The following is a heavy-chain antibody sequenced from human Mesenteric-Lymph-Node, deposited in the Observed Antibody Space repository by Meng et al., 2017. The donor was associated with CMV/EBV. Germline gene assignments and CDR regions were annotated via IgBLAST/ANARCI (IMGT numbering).Heavy chain of an antibody. CDR2: IYTTDSDT. V-gene: IGHV5-51*01. CDR3: ARRSGSYDFDY. D-gene: IGHD1-26*01. CDR1: GYSFTTYW. Sequence: GESLKISCQGSGYSFTTYWIGWVRQMPGKGLEWMGIIYTTDSDTSYSPSFQGQFTISADKSINTAYLQWSSLKASDTAIYYCARRSGSYDFDYWGQGTLVTVSS. J-gene: IGHJ4*02.